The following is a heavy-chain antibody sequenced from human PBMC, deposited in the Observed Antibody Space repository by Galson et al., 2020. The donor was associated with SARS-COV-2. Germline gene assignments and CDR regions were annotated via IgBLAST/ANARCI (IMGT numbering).Heavy chain of an antibody. V-gene: IGHV1-24*01. D-gene: IGHD2-2*01. CDR3: ATAPPYCSSTSCYVGWFDP. CDR2: FDPEDGET. J-gene: IGHJ5*02. Sequence: ASVKVSCTVSGYTLTELSMHWVRQAPGKGLEWMGGFDPEDGETIYAQKFQGRVTMTEDTSTDTAYMELSSLRSEDTAVYYCATAPPYCSSTSCYVGWFDPWGQGTLVTVSS. CDR1: GYTLTELS.